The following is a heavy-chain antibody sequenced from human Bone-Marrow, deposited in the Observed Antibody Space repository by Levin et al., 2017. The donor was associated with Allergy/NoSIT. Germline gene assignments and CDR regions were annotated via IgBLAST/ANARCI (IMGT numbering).Heavy chain of an antibody. CDR3: ARSPDTSGYFNDAFDI. CDR1: GFTLRSYA. J-gene: IGHJ3*02. CDR2: TGGSGDST. V-gene: IGHV3-23*01. Sequence: GGSLRLSCAASGFTLRSYAMSWVRQAPGTGLEWVSATGGSGDSTYYADSVKGRLTISRDNSKNTLYLQMNTLRAEDTAIYYCARSPDTSGYFNDAFDIWGQGTMVTVSS. D-gene: IGHD3-22*01.